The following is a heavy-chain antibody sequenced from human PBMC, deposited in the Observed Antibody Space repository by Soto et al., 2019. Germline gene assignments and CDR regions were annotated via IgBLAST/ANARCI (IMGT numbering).Heavy chain of an antibody. V-gene: IGHV1-2*02. Sequence: ASVKVSCKASGYTFTGYYMHWVRQAPGQGLEWMGWINPNSGGTNYAQKFQGRVTMTRDTSISTAYMELSRLRSDDTAVYYCARERAELGYCTKGVCPYYYYYGMDVWGQGTTVTVSS. D-gene: IGHD2-8*01. J-gene: IGHJ6*02. CDR3: ARERAELGYCTKGVCPYYYYYGMDV. CDR2: INPNSGGT. CDR1: GYTFTGYY.